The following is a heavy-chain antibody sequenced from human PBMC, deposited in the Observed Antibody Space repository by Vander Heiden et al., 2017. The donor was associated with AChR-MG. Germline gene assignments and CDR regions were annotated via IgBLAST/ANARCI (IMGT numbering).Heavy chain of an antibody. Sequence: QLQLQESGPGLVKPSATLSLTCTVSGGSISSSSYYWGWIRQPPGKGLEWIGSIYYSGSTYYNPALKSRVTISVDTSKNQCALKLSSVTAAETAVYYCARHGGGRHWVQDWFDPWGQGTLVTVSS. V-gene: IGHV4-39*01. J-gene: IGHJ5*02. CDR3: ARHGGGRHWVQDWFDP. D-gene: IGHD2-15*01. CDR2: IYYSGST. CDR1: GGSISSSSYY.